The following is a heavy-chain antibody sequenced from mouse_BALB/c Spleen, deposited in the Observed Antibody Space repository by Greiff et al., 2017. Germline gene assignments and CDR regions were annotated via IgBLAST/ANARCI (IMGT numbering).Heavy chain of an antibody. CDR1: GYTFTDYY. V-gene: IGHV1-77*01. J-gene: IGHJ2*01. CDR2: IYPGSGNT. Sequence: QVQLQQSGAELARPGASVKLSCKASGYTFTDYYINWVEQRTGQGLEWIGEIYPGSGNTYYNEKFKGKATLTADKSSSTAYMQLSSLTSEDSAVYFCAREDYDYDRDYWGQGTTLTVSS. CDR3: AREDYDYDRDY. D-gene: IGHD2-4*01.